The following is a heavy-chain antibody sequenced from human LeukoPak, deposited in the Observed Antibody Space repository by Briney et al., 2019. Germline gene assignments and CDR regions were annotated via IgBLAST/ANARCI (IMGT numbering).Heavy chain of an antibody. D-gene: IGHD3-10*01. CDR1: GFTFSSYA. Sequence: GGSLRLSCAASGFTFSSYAMSWVRQAPGKGLEWVSAISGSGGSTYYADSVKGRFTISRDSSKNTLYLQMNSLRPEDTAIYYCAREGYYGSGSPPSLYFDYWGQGTLVTVSS. CDR3: AREGYYGSGSPPSLYFDY. V-gene: IGHV3-23*01. J-gene: IGHJ4*02. CDR2: ISGSGGST.